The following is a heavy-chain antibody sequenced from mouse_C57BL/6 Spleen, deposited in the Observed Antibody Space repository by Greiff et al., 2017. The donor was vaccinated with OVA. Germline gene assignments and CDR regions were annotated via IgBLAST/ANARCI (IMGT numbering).Heavy chain of an antibody. J-gene: IGHJ4*01. D-gene: IGHD2-3*01. CDR1: GYTFTSYW. CDR3: GRIDDGYAMDY. Sequence: QVQLQQPGTELMKPGASVKLSCKASGYTFTSYWVLWVKQKPRQGLEWIGNINPSNGGTNYNEKFKSKATLTVDKSSSTAYMQLSSLTSEDSAIYFCGRIDDGYAMDYWGQGTSVTVSS. V-gene: IGHV1-53*01. CDR2: INPSNGGT.